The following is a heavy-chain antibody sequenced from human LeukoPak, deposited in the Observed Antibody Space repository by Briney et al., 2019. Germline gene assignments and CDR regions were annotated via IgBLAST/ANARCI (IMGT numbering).Heavy chain of an antibody. J-gene: IGHJ5*02. D-gene: IGHD3-10*01. Sequence: KPSETLSLTCSVSGGSISSYYWSWIRQPPGKGLEWIGYIYYSGSTNYNPSLKSRVTISVDTSKNQFSLKLSSVTAADTAVYYCARCITMVRGVRGLGFDPWGQGTLVTVSS. CDR3: ARCITMVRGVRGLGFDP. CDR1: GGSISSYY. CDR2: IYYSGST. V-gene: IGHV4-59*01.